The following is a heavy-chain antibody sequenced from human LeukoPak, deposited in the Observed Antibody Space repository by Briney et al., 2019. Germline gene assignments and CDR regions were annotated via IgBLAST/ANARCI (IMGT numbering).Heavy chain of an antibody. D-gene: IGHD2-2*02. J-gene: IGHJ6*02. CDR2: IYYSGST. V-gene: IGHV4-59*01. CDR3: ARSGYCSSTSCYKSGCKCAQNHYCGMDV. CDR1: GGSISSYY. Sequence: SETLSLTCTVSGGSISSYYWSWIRQPPGKGLEWIGYIYYSGSTNYNPSLKSRVTISVDTSKNQFSLKLSSVTAADTAVYYCARSGYCSSTSCYKSGCKCAQNHYCGMDVWGQGTTVTVSS.